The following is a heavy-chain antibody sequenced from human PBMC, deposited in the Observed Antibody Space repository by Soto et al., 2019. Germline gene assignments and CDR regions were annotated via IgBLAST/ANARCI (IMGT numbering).Heavy chain of an antibody. J-gene: IGHJ4*02. CDR3: ARGYYYDSSGYYSNYFDY. D-gene: IGHD3-22*01. Sequence: SSETLSLTCTVSGGSISSGGYYWSWIRQHPGKGLEWIGYIYYSGSTYYNPSLKSRVTISVDTSKNQFSLKLSSVTAADTAVYYCARGYYYDSSGYYSNYFDYWGQGTLVTV. CDR2: IYYSGST. V-gene: IGHV4-31*03. CDR1: GGSISSGGYY.